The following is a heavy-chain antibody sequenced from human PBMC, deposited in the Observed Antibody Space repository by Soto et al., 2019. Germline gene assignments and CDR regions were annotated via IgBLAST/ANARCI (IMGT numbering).Heavy chain of an antibody. V-gene: IGHV1-2*02. J-gene: IGHJ4*02. CDR2: INPNSGGT. Sequence: ASVKVSCKASGYTFTGYYLHWVRQAPGQTLEWMGWINPNSGGTNYAQKFQGRVTMTRDTSISTAYMELTRLRSDDTAVYYCARGYYHDRDFGYWGQGTLVTVSS. CDR1: GYTFTGYY. D-gene: IGHD3-22*01. CDR3: ARGYYHDRDFGY.